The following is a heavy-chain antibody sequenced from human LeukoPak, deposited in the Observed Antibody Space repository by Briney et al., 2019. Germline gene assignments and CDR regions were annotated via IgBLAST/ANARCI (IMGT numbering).Heavy chain of an antibody. CDR3: ARGGAAGTPDYMDV. V-gene: IGHV1-2*02. CDR2: INHISGGI. J-gene: IGHJ6*03. Sequence: ASVKVSCKASGYTFTSYGISWVRQAPGQGLDYMGWINHISGGIKYAQKFQGRISMTRDTSISTAYMELSRLSSDDTAVYYCARGGAAGTPDYMDVWGKGTTVTIS. D-gene: IGHD6-13*01. CDR1: GYTFTSYG.